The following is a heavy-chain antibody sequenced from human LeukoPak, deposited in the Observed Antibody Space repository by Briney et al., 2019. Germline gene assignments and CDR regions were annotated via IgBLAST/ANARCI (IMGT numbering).Heavy chain of an antibody. V-gene: IGHV1-69*05. D-gene: IGHD3-3*01. CDR1: GGTFSSYA. J-gene: IGHJ6*03. CDR2: IIPIFGTA. CDR3: ARGSYYDFWSDRFYYMDV. Sequence: SVKVSCKASGGTFSSYAFSWVRQAPGQGLEWMGGIIPIFGTANYAQKFQGRVTITTDESTSTAYMELSSLRSEDTAVYYCARGSYYDFWSDRFYYMDVWGKGTTVTVSS.